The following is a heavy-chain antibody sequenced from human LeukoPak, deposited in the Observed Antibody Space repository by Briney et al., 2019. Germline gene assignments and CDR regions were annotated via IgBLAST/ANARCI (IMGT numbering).Heavy chain of an antibody. D-gene: IGHD1-14*01. Sequence: SLRPSSAASGFTFSRYSMNWVRQSPGKGQVWVSRINSDGSSTRYADYVKGRFTISRDNAKNTLYLQMNSLRAEDTAVYYCATGQGHGMDVWGQGTTVTVSS. V-gene: IGHV3-74*01. J-gene: IGHJ6*02. CDR1: GFTFSRYS. CDR2: INSDGSST. CDR3: ATGQGHGMDV.